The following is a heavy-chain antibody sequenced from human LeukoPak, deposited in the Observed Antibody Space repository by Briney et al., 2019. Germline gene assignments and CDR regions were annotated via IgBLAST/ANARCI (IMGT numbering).Heavy chain of an antibody. V-gene: IGHV1-69*04. CDR3: ATSRGKFGGVDYFDY. CDR1: GGTFSSYA. CDR2: IIPILGIA. Sequence: GASVKVSCKASGGTFSSYAISWVRQAPGQWLEWMGRIIPILGIANYAQKFQGRVTITADESTSTAYMELSSLRSEDTAVYYCATSRGKFGGVDYFDYWGQGTLVTVSS. D-gene: IGHD3-16*01. J-gene: IGHJ4*02.